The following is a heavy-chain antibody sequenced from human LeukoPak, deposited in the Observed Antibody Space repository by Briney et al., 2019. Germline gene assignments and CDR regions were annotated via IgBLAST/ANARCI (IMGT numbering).Heavy chain of an antibody. J-gene: IGHJ4*02. V-gene: IGHV4-30-2*01. CDR1: GGSISSGGYY. CDR3: ARDRYSSYDSDPGPL. CDR2: IYHSGST. D-gene: IGHD3-22*01. Sequence: SETLSLTCTVSGGSISSGGYYWSWIRQPPGKGLEWIGYIYHSGSTYYNPSLKSRVTVSVDRSKNQFSLKLSSVTAADTAVYYCARDRYSSYDSDPGPLWGQGTLVTVSS.